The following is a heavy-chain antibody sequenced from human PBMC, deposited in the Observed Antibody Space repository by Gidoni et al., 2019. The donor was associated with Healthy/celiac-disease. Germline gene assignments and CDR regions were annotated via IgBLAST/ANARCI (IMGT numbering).Heavy chain of an antibody. V-gene: IGHV3-9*01. D-gene: IGHD3-22*01. J-gene: IGHJ5*02. Sequence: EVQLVESGGGLVQPGRSLRLSCASSGFTFDDDAMHWVRQAPGKGLEWVSGISWNSGSIGYADSVKGRITISRDNAKNSLYLQMNSLRAEDTALYYCAKDGSTSYYDSSGYSGRFDPWGQGTLVTVSS. CDR2: ISWNSGSI. CDR1: GFTFDDDA. CDR3: AKDGSTSYYDSSGYSGRFDP.